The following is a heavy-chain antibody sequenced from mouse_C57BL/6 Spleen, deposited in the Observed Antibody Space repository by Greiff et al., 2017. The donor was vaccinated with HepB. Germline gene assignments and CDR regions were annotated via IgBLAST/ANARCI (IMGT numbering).Heavy chain of an antibody. CDR3: ARRYSNYDYYAMDY. CDR2: ISSGSSTI. CDR1: GFTFSDYG. V-gene: IGHV5-17*01. D-gene: IGHD2-5*01. J-gene: IGHJ4*01. Sequence: DVKLVESGGGLVKPGGSLKLSCAASGFTFSDYGMHWVRQAPGQGLEWVAYISSGSSTIYYADTVKGRYTISRDNAKNTLFLQMTSLRSEDTAMYYCARRYSNYDYYAMDYWGQGTSGTVSS.